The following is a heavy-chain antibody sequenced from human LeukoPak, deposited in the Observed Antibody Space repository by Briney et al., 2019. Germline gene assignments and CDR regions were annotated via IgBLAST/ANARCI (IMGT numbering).Heavy chain of an antibody. V-gene: IGHV4-4*02. CDR1: GGSISSSNW. J-gene: IGHJ4*02. Sequence: PSGTLSLTCAVSGGSISSSNWWSWVRQPPGKGLEWIGSIYYSGSTYYNPSLKSRVTISVDTSKNQFSLKLSSVTAADTAVYYCAGMIVVATTPYFDYWGQGTLVTVSS. CDR3: AGMIVVATTPYFDY. D-gene: IGHD3-22*01. CDR2: IYYSGST.